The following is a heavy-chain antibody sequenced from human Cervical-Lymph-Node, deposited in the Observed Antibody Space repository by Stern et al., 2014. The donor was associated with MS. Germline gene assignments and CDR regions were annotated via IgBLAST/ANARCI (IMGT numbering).Heavy chain of an antibody. J-gene: IGHJ6*02. CDR2: INPSGVTT. CDR1: GYTFTSYY. CDR3: AREVAGHRLGMMDV. Sequence: VQLVESGAEAKKPGASVKVSCKASGYTFTSYYMHWVRQAPGQGLEWMGIINPSGVTTNYAQKFQGRVTMTRDTSTSTVYMELRSLRSEDTAVYYCAREVAGHRLGMMDVWGQGTTVTVSS. V-gene: IGHV1-46*01. D-gene: IGHD6-19*01.